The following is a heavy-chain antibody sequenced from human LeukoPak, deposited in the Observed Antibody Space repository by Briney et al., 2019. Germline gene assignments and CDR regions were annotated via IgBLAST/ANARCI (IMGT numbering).Heavy chain of an antibody. CDR2: IYYSGST. CDR3: ARHMSVSYDAFDL. CDR1: GGSISSYY. J-gene: IGHJ3*01. Sequence: SETLSLTCTVSGGSISSYYWSWIRQPPGKGLEWIGYIYYSGSTNYNPSLKSRVTISVDTSKTQFSLTVTSVTAADTAVYYCARHMSVSYDAFDLWGRGTTVTVSS. D-gene: IGHD3-10*01. V-gene: IGHV4-59*08.